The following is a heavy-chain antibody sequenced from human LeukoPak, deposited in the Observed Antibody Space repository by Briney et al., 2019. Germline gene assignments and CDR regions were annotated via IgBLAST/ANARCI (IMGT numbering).Heavy chain of an antibody. J-gene: IGHJ4*02. CDR3: AKDGGGLSGYDWFDD. Sequence: GGSLRLSCAASGFTFSDYWMTWVRQAPGKGLEWVANMNEDGSANYYVDSVKGRFTISRDNAKNSLYLQMNSLRDEDTAVYYCAKDGGGLSGYDWFDDWGQGTPVTVSS. CDR2: MNEDGSAN. V-gene: IGHV3-7*01. D-gene: IGHD5-12*01. CDR1: GFTFSDYW.